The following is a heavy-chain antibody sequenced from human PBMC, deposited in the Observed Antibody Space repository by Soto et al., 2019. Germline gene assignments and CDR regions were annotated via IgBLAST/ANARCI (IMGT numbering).Heavy chain of an antibody. CDR2: IYHSGST. D-gene: IGHD2-2*01. CDR1: GGSISSGGYS. J-gene: IGHJ5*02. CDR3: ARAADMNWFDP. V-gene: IGHV4-30-2*01. Sequence: LSLTCAVSGGSISSGGYSWSWIRQPPGKGLEWIGYIYHSGSTYYNPSLKSRVTISVDRSKNQFSLKLSSVTAADTAVYYCARAADMNWFDPWGQGTLVTVSS.